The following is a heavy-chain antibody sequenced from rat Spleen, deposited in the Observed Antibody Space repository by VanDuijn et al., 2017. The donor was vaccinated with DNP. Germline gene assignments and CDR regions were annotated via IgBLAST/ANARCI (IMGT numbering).Heavy chain of an antibody. J-gene: IGHJ1*01. V-gene: IGHV1-43*01. CDR3: XXRRXXXWYXXX. Sequence: QVQLQQSGAELAKPGSSVKISCKASGYTFTTYYISWIKQTTGQDREYIGYINTGSGGTNYNEKFKGKATLTVDKSSSTAIMQFSSLTPDDSRGYYXXXRRXXXWYXXXWGPGTXXTLSS. CDR2: INTGSGGT. CDR1: GYTFTTYY.